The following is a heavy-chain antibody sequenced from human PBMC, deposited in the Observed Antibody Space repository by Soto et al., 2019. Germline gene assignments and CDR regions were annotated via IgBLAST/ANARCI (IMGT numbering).Heavy chain of an antibody. D-gene: IGHD2-15*01. CDR2: IWYDGSNK. V-gene: IGHV3-33*01. J-gene: IGHJ4*02. CDR3: ARELGYCSGGSCYGFDY. Sequence: QVQLVESGGGVVQPGRSLRLSCAASGFTFSSYGMHWVRQAPGKGLEWVAVIWYDGSNKYYADSVKGRFTISRDNSKNTLYLQMNSLRAEDTAVYYWARELGYCSGGSCYGFDYWGQGTLVTVSS. CDR1: GFTFSSYG.